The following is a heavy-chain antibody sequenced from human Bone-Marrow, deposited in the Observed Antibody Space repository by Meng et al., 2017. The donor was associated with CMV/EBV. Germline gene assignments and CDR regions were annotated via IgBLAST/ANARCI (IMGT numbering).Heavy chain of an antibody. CDR3: ARDRWLYYYGVYSYYGMDV. Sequence: SETLSLTCTVSGGSISSYYWSWIRQPPGKGLEWIGYIYYSGSTNYNPSLKSRVTISVDTSKNQFSLKLSSVTAADTAVYYCARDRWLYYYGVYSYYGMDVWGQGTTVTVSS. V-gene: IGHV4-59*01. CDR1: GGSISSYY. CDR2: IYYSGST. D-gene: IGHD3-10*01. J-gene: IGHJ6*02.